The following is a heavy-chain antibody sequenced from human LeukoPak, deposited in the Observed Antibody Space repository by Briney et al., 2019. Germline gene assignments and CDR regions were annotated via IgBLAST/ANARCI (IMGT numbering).Heavy chain of an antibody. Sequence: PGGSLRLSCATSGFKFSSYGMHWVRQAPGKGLEWVAFISSDGNVKYHSDSVKGRFTISRDNSKNTLYLQMNSQRAEDTAVYYCAKDDYYDSSGYYSGDAFDIWGQGTMVTVSS. D-gene: IGHD3-22*01. J-gene: IGHJ3*02. CDR2: ISSDGNVK. CDR3: AKDDYYDSSGYYSGDAFDI. V-gene: IGHV3-30*18. CDR1: GFKFSSYG.